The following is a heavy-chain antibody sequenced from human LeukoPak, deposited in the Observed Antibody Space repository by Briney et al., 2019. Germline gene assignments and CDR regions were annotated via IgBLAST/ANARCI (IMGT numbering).Heavy chain of an antibody. V-gene: IGHV3-23*01. D-gene: IGHD6-6*01. CDR2: ISGSGGST. Sequence: GGSLKLSCAASGFTFSSYAMSWVRQAPGKGLEWVSAISGSGGSTYYADSVKGRFTISRDNSKNTLYLQMNSLRAEDTAVYYCAKDKLSAPDAFDIWGQGTMVTVSS. CDR3: AKDKLSAPDAFDI. CDR1: GFTFSSYA. J-gene: IGHJ3*02.